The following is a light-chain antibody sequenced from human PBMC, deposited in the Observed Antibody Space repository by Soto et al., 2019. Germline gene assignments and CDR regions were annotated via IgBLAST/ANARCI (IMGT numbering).Light chain of an antibody. Sequence: EIVLTQSASTLSLSKGERATLSWRASQTVRNNYLAWYQQKTGQAPRLLIYDASSRATGIPDRFSGGGSGTDFTLTISRLEPEDFAVYYCQQYGSSPWTFGQGTKVDI. CDR3: QQYGSSPWT. V-gene: IGKV3-20*01. J-gene: IGKJ1*01. CDR2: DAS. CDR1: QTVRNNY.